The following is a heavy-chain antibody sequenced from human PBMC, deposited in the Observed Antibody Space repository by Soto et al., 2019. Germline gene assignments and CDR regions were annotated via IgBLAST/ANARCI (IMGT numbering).Heavy chain of an antibody. CDR2: IIPMFGTA. V-gene: IGHV1-69*13. J-gene: IGHJ4*02. CDR3: ASGIQLWLRRINNGYSG. Sequence: SVKVSCKSPGCTFRTYAISCVRQAPEQGLEWMGGIIPMFGTANYAQRFQDRVTITADESTNTVYMELSSLRSEDTAVYFCASGIQLWLRRINNGYSGWGQGTLVTVSS. CDR1: GCTFRTYA. D-gene: IGHD5-18*01.